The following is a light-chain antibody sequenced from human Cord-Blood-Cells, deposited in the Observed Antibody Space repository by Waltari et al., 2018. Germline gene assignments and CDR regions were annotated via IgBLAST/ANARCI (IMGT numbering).Light chain of an antibody. CDR1: QSISSY. CDR2: ASS. J-gene: IGKJ2*03. V-gene: IGKV1-39*01. Sequence: DIQMTQSPSSLSASVGDRVTITCRASQSISSYLNWYQQKPGKAPKLLIYASSSLQSGVPSRFIGSGSGTDFTLTISSLQPEDFATYYCQQSYSTPLMYSFGQGTKLEIK. CDR3: QQSYSTPLMYS.